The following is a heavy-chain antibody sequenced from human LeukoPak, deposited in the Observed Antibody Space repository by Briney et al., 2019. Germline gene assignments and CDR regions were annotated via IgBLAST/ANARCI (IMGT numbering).Heavy chain of an antibody. Sequence: GGSLRLSCAASGFSFGGFSMSWVRQAPGKGLEWVAVISYDGSNKYYADSVKGRFTISRDNSKNTLYLQMNSLRAEDTAVYYCASGDGYSYGYYFDYWGQGTLVTVSS. J-gene: IGHJ4*02. V-gene: IGHV3-30*04. CDR3: ASGDGYSYGYYFDY. CDR2: ISYDGSNK. D-gene: IGHD5-18*01. CDR1: GFSFGGFS.